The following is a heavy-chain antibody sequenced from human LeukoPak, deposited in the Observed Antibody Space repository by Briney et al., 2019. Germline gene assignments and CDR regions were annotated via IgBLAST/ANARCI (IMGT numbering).Heavy chain of an antibody. CDR1: GFTFSSYA. CDR2: ISGSGGST. Sequence: GESLRLSCAASGFTFSSYAMSWVRQAPGKGLEWVSAISGSGGSTYYADSVKGRFTISRDNSKNTLYLQMNSLRAEDTAVYYCAKYTRRDAYNYQDAFHIWDQGTMVTVSS. CDR3: AKYTRRDAYNYQDAFHI. D-gene: IGHD5-24*01. J-gene: IGHJ3*02. V-gene: IGHV3-23*01.